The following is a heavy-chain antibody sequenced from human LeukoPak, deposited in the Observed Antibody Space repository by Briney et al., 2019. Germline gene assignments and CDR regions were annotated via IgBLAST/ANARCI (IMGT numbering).Heavy chain of an antibody. V-gene: IGHV4-39*07. CDR2: IYYSGST. D-gene: IGHD3-3*01. CDR1: GGSISSSSYY. Sequence: SETLSLTCTVSGGSISSSSYYWGWIRQPPGKGLEWIGSIYYSGSTYYNPSLKSRVTISVDTSKNQFSLKLTSVTAADTAVYYCARWPVFLYGSSSDYWGQGTLVTVSS. J-gene: IGHJ4*02. CDR3: ARWPVFLYGSSSDY.